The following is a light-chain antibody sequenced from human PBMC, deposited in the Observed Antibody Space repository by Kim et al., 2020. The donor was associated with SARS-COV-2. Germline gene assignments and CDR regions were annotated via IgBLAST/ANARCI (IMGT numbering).Light chain of an antibody. J-gene: IGLJ2*01. CDR3: QAWDSSTVV. CDR2: QNS. V-gene: IGLV3-1*01. Sequence: VSPGQTDSITCSGDKLGDKYACWYQQKPGQSPVLVIYQNSKRPSGIPERFSGSNSGDTATLTISGTQAMDEADYYCQAWDSSTVVFGGGTQLTVL. CDR1: KLGDKY.